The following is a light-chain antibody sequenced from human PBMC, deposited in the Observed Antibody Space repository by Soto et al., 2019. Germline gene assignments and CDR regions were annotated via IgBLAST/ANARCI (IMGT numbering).Light chain of an antibody. V-gene: IGKV3D-15*01. CDR2: GAS. J-gene: IGKJ3*01. CDR3: QQYNNWPFT. CDR1: QSFGNN. Sequence: IGMTQCPATLSVSPGERATLSCRASQSFGNNLAWYQEKPGQAPRLLIYGASTRATGIPARFSGSGSGTEFTLTISSLQSEDFAIYSCQQYNNWPFTFGPGTKVDIK.